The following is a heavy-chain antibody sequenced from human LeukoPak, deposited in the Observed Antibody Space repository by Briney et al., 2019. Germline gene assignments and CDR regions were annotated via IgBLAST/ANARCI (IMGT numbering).Heavy chain of an antibody. CDR2: IYYSGST. J-gene: IGHJ4*02. Sequence: SETLSLTCTVSGGSISSGGYYWSWIRQHPGKGLEWIGYIYYSGSTYYNPSLKSRVTISVDTSKNQFSLKLSSVTAADTAVYYCARDGRDPPALGYWGQETLVTVSS. CDR1: GGSISSGGYY. CDR3: ARDGRDPPALGY. D-gene: IGHD3/OR15-3a*01. V-gene: IGHV4-31*03.